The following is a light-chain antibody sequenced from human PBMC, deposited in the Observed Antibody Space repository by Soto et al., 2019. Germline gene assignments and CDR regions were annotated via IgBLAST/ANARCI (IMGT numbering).Light chain of an antibody. J-gene: IGKJ1*01. V-gene: IGKV3-15*01. CDR3: QQYNNWPCT. CDR2: GAS. Sequence: EIVMTQSPATLSVSPGERATLSCRASQSVSSNLAWYQQKPGQAPRLLIYGASTRATGIPARFSGSGSGTEFTLTISSLQSEDFAVHYCQQYNNWPCTFGQGTKVEIK. CDR1: QSVSSN.